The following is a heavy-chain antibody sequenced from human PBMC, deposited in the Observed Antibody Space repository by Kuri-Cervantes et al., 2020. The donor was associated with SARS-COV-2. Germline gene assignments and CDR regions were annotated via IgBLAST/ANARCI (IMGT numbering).Heavy chain of an antibody. CDR2: IFSNDEK. D-gene: IGHD6-19*01. CDR1: GFSLSTSGVG. V-gene: IGHV2-26*01. Sequence: SGPTLVKPTQPLTLTCSFSGFSLSTSGVGVGWIHQPPGKALEWPAHIFSNDEKSYSTSLKSRLTISKDTSKSQVVLTMTNMDPVDTATYYCARRYSSGWTGFDYWGQGTLVTVSS. J-gene: IGHJ4*02. CDR3: ARRYSSGWTGFDY.